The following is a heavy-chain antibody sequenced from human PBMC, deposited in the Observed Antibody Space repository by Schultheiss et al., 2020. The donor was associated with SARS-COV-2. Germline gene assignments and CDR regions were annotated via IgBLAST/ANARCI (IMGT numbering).Heavy chain of an antibody. J-gene: IGHJ4*02. Sequence: GGSLRLSCAASGFTFSSYAMHWVRQAPGKGLEWVAVISYDGSNKYYADSVKGRFTISRDNSKNTLYLQMNSLRAEDTAVYYCARAGDNKRLLDYWGQGTLVTVSS. CDR2: ISYDGSNK. D-gene: IGHD1-26*01. CDR3: ARAGDNKRLLDY. CDR1: GFTFSSYA. V-gene: IGHV3-30*04.